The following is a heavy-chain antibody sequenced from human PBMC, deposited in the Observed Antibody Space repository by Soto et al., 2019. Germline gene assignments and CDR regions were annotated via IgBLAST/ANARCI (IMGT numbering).Heavy chain of an antibody. CDR3: ARLNGYCVSTNCHGYYGMDV. Sequence: SEILSLTCTVSGGSISSGGYYWNWIRQHPGKGLDWIGYIYSSENTYYNPSLLSRVTISVDTSKNEFSLRLSSVTAADTAVYYCARLNGYCVSTNCHGYYGMDVWGQGTTVTVSS. V-gene: IGHV4-39*01. D-gene: IGHD2-2*03. CDR1: GGSISSGGYY. CDR2: IYSSENT. J-gene: IGHJ6*02.